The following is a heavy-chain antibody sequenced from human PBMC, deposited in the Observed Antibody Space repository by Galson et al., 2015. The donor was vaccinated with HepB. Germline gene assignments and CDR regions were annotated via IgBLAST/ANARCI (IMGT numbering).Heavy chain of an antibody. CDR3: AREGIAAGYNWFDS. V-gene: IGHV6-1*01. CDR2: TYYRSKWYD. Sequence: CAISGDSVSSNSAAWNWIRQSPSRGLEWLGRTYYRSKWYDDYAVSVKSRITINPDTSKNQFSLQLNSVTPEDTAVYYCAREGIAAGYNWFDSWGQGTLVTVSS. J-gene: IGHJ5*01. D-gene: IGHD6-13*01. CDR1: GDSVSSNSAA.